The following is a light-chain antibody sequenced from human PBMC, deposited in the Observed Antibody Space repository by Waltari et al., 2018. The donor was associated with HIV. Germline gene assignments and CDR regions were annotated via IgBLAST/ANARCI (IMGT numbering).Light chain of an antibody. CDR3: LQYDEWPPVT. V-gene: IGKV3-15*01. CDR2: DAS. Sequence: EIVMTQSPAVLSVSPGEGAIPSCRASQTISRNLAWYQQKPGLAPRLLIYDASLRATGVPTRFSGSGSGTEFTLTITSLQSEDFAVDYCLQYDEWPPVTFGGGTKVEI. J-gene: IGKJ4*01. CDR1: QTISRN.